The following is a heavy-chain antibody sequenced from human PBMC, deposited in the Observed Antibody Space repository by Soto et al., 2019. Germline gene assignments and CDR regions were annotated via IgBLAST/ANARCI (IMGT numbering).Heavy chain of an antibody. D-gene: IGHD2-2*01. CDR1: GYTLTSYG. CDR3: AGHYSTSPRCYAPAY. CDR2: ISTKNGDT. V-gene: IGHV1-18*01. Sequence: QVQLVQSGTEVKKPGASVKVSCKASGYTLTSYGIGWMRQAPGEGLEWMGWISTKNGDTKYAQDLQRSATIPPNTPGAKVNMELRSRPLDDAAVYYGAGHYSTSPRCYAPAYWGQGPLVTVSS. J-gene: IGHJ4*02.